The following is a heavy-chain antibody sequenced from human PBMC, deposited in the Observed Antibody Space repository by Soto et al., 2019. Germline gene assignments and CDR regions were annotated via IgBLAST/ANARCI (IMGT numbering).Heavy chain of an antibody. CDR2: ILYDGNNK. CDR1: GFTFSTYA. CDR3: ARALGGLAARPLDY. D-gene: IGHD6-6*01. V-gene: IGHV3-30-3*01. Sequence: PGRPLRLSCAASGFTFSTYAMRWVRQAPGKGLEWVAVILYDGNNKYYADSVEGRFTISRDNSKNTLWLQMNSLRTEDTAVYFCARALGGLAARPLDYWGQGTLVTVSS. J-gene: IGHJ4*02.